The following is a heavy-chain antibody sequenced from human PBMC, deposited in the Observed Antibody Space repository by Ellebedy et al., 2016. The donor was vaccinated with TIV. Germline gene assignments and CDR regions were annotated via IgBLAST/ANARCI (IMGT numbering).Heavy chain of an antibody. V-gene: IGHV1-18*01. D-gene: IGHD3/OR15-3a*01. CDR3: ARDRADDYWTGYSQGEWFDT. CDR1: GYTFSQFG. J-gene: IGHJ5*02. CDR2: ISGRDGDT. Sequence: AASVKVSCKASGYTFSQFGISWVRQAPGQGLEWMGWISGRDGDTNYGEKFQGRVTMTIDTSTGTAYMGLRSLRSGDTAVYFCARDRADDYWTGYSQGEWFDTWGQGTLVTVSS.